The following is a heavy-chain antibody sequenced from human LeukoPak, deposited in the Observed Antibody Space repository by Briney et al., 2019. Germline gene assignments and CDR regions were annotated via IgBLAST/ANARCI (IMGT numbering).Heavy chain of an antibody. J-gene: IGHJ4*02. CDR2: IPYDGSNK. V-gene: IGHV3-30-3*01. CDR1: GFTFSSYA. D-gene: IGHD6-13*01. Sequence: GGSLRLSCAASGFTFSSYAMHWVRQAPGKGLEWVAVIPYDGSNKYYADSVKGRFTISRDNSKNTLYLQMNSLRAEDTAVYYCASEGRGSSWYYFDYWGQGTLVTVSS. CDR3: ASEGRGSSWYYFDY.